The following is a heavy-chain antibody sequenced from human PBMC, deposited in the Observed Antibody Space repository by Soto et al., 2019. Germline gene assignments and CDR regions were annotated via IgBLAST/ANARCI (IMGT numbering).Heavy chain of an antibody. J-gene: IGHJ3*02. CDR3: ARGPAMASYAFDI. D-gene: IGHD5-18*01. CDR2: ISHDGSNT. V-gene: IGHV3-30*04. Sequence: GGSLRLSCAASGFTFSTYAMFWVRQAPGKGLDWVAVISHDGSNTYYADSVKGRFTISRDNSKNTLYLQMNSLRAEDTAVYYCARGPAMASYAFDIWGQGTMVTVSS. CDR1: GFTFSTYA.